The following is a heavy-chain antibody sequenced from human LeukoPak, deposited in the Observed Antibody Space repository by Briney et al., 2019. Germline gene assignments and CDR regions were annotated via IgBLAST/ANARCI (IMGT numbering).Heavy chain of an antibody. CDR1: GFTFSDYY. Sequence: GGSLRLSCAASGFTFSDYYMSWIRQAPGKGLEWVSYISSSGSTIYYADSVKGRFTISRDNAKNSLHLQMNSLRAEDTAVYYCATHKSSGWYVYGGQGTLVTVSS. J-gene: IGHJ4*02. V-gene: IGHV3-11*01. D-gene: IGHD6-19*01. CDR3: ATHKSSGWYVY. CDR2: ISSSGSTI.